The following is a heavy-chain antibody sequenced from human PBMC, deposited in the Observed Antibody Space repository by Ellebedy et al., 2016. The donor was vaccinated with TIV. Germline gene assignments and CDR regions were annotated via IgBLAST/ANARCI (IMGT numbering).Heavy chain of an antibody. CDR3: SRVDLGLAFHS. Sequence: GGSLRLSCAVSGFSASGNYMSWVRQPPGKGLEWVSIIYSSGITYYPDSVKGRFTISRDTSKNTVSLQINSLRAEDTAVYYCSRVDLGLAFHSWGRGTLVTVSS. D-gene: IGHD3/OR15-3a*01. CDR1: GFSASGNY. J-gene: IGHJ4*02. CDR2: IYSSGIT. V-gene: IGHV3-53*01.